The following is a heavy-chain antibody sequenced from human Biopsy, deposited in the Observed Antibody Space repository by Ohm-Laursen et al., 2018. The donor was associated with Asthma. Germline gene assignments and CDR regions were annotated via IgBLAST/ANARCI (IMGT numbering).Heavy chain of an antibody. CDR2: IIPIFGTA. Sequence: ASVKVSCKASGGTFSSYAISWVRQAPGQGLEWMGGIIPIFGTANYAQKFQGRVTITTDESTSTAYMELSSLRSEDTAVYYCARDPHNSYLASLRTKFNYYYYGMDVWGQGTTVTVSS. CDR3: ARDPHNSYLASLRTKFNYYYYGMDV. CDR1: GGTFSSYA. J-gene: IGHJ6*02. V-gene: IGHV1-69*05. D-gene: IGHD1-7*01.